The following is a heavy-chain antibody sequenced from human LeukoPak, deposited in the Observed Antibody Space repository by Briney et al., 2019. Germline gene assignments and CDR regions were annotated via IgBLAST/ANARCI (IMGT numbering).Heavy chain of an antibody. Sequence: SETLSLTCTVSGGSISSYYWSWIRQPPGKGLEWIGYIYYSGSTNYNPSLKSRVTISVDTSKNQFSLKLSSVTAADTAVYYCARLYGGNGAFDIWGQGTMVTVSS. CDR1: GGSISSYY. J-gene: IGHJ3*02. V-gene: IGHV4-59*01. CDR2: IYYSGST. CDR3: ARLYGGNGAFDI. D-gene: IGHD4-23*01.